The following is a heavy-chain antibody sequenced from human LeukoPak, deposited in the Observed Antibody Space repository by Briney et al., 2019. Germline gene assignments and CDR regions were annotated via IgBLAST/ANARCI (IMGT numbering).Heavy chain of an antibody. V-gene: IGHV3-23*01. J-gene: IGHJ2*01. Sequence: PGGSLRLSCAASGLSFASYVMSWVRQAPGKGLEWVSTISGSGTYTYYADSVKGRFTISRDNSKNTVHLQMNSLRAKDTAVYYCANRDSSSLTYYFDLWGRGTLVTVSS. CDR3: ANRDSSSLTYYFDL. CDR1: GLSFASYV. D-gene: IGHD6-13*01. CDR2: ISGSGTYT.